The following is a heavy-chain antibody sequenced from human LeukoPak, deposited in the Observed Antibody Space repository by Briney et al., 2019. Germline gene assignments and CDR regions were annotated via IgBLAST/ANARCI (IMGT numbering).Heavy chain of an antibody. Sequence: ASVKVSCKASGYTFTSYYIHWVRQAPGQGLEWMGIVNPSNGATSFAQKFQGRVTLTRDTSTSTVYMELSSLRSEDTAMYYCARATQQWFFFDYWGQGTLVTVSS. CDR1: GYTFTSYY. CDR2: VNPSNGAT. V-gene: IGHV1-46*01. CDR3: ARATQQWFFFDY. D-gene: IGHD3-22*01. J-gene: IGHJ4*02.